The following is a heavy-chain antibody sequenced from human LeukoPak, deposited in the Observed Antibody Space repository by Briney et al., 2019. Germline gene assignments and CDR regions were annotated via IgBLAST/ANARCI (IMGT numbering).Heavy chain of an antibody. CDR1: GLTFSNYA. V-gene: IGHV3-23*01. CDR3: SRDPNGDYVGAFDFQR. CDR2: IRGSGGGT. J-gene: IGHJ1*01. D-gene: IGHD4-17*01. Sequence: AGGSLRLSCAVSGLTFSNYAMTWVRQAPGRGLEWVSSIRGSGGGTDYADSVRGRFTISRDNSKNTLYLQMNSLRADDTAVYYCSRDPNGDYVGAFDFQRWGQGTLVTVSS.